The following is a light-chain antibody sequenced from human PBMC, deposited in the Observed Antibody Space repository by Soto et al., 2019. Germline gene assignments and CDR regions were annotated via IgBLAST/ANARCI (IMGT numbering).Light chain of an antibody. J-gene: IGKJ2*01. CDR3: QQSHIAPYT. CDR1: QSIARF. Sequence: DLQMTQSPSSLSAAVGDGVTITCRASQSIARFLNWYQQKPGEVPKLLIFGASYLRSGVPSRFSGSGSGTHFALTITSLQPEDFATYFCQQSHIAPYTFGQGTNL. CDR2: GAS. V-gene: IGKV1-39*01.